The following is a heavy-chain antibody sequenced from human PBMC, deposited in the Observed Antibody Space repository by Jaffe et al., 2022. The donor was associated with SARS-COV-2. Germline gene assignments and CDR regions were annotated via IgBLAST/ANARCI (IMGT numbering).Heavy chain of an antibody. Sequence: QLQLQESGPGLVKPSETLSLTCSVSGGSISSSNYYWGWIRQPPGKGLEWIGSVYYTGSTFHNPSLKSRVTISADMSKNQFSLKLSSVTASDTAVYYCASRYCTTTSCYGDYWGQGTLVTVSS. J-gene: IGHJ4*02. CDR1: GGSISSSNYY. V-gene: IGHV4-39*01. D-gene: IGHD2-2*01. CDR2: VYYTGST. CDR3: ASRYCTTTSCYGDY.